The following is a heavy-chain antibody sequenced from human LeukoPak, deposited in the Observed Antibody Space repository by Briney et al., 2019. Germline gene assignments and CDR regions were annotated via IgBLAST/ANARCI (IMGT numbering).Heavy chain of an antibody. J-gene: IGHJ4*02. CDR3: AKAGTAMGYY. CDR1: GFTFSNSA. D-gene: IGHD5-18*01. Sequence: PGGSLRLSCAASGFTFSNSAMSWVRQAPGKGLEWVSTLSGSGGSTYYADSVKGRFTISRDNSKNTLYLQMNSLRAEDTAVYYCAKAGTAMGYYWGQGTLVTVSS. CDR2: LSGSGGST. V-gene: IGHV3-23*01.